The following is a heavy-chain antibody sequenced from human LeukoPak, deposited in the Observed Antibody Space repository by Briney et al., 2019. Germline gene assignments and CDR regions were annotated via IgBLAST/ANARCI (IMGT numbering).Heavy chain of an antibody. Sequence: ASVKVSCKASGYTFTGYYMHWGRQAPGQGLEWMGWINPNSGGTNYAQKFQGRVTMTRDTSISTAYMELSRLRSDDTAVYYCARDDVDSSGWYGSDYWGQGTLVTVSS. D-gene: IGHD6-19*01. V-gene: IGHV1-2*02. CDR2: INPNSGGT. CDR1: GYTFTGYY. CDR3: ARDDVDSSGWYGSDY. J-gene: IGHJ4*02.